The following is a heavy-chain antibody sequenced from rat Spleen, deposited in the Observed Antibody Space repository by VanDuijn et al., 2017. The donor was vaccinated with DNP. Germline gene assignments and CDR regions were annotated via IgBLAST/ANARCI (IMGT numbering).Heavy chain of an antibody. CDR3: TRVNYGGYYYVMDA. CDR1: GFTFRSFP. V-gene: IGHV5-46*01. J-gene: IGHJ4*01. D-gene: IGHD1-11*01. CDR2: FSTRGDDT. Sequence: EVQLVESGGGLVQPGRSIKLSCAASGFTFRSFPMAWVRQAPTKGLEWVATFSTRGDDTYYRDSVKDRFTISRDNAKSILYLQVNSLKSEDTATYYCTRVNYGGYYYVMDAWGQGASVTVSS.